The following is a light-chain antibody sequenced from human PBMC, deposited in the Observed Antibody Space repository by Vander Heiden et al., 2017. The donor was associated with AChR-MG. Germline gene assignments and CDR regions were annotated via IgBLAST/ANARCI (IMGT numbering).Light chain of an antibody. J-gene: IGKJ2*01. CDR3: QNYGSSSYT. V-gene: IGKV3-20*01. CDR1: QSVTSIY. Sequence: EIVFTQSPGTLSLSPGERATLSCRASQSVTSIYFAWYQQKPGQPPRLLIYNTSSRATGIPDRFSGSGSGTDFTLTISRLEPEDFAVYYCQNYGSSSYTFGQGTKLEI. CDR2: NTS.